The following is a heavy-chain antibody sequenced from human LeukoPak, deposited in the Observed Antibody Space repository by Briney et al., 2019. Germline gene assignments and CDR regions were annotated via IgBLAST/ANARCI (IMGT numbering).Heavy chain of an antibody. D-gene: IGHD2-15*01. V-gene: IGHV1-8*01. CDR3: ARGVVVAATGDWFDP. CDR1: GYTLTSYD. CDR2: MNPNSGNT. Sequence: ASVKVSCKASGYTLTSYDINWVRQATGQGLEWMGWMNPNSGNTGYAQKFQGRVTMTRNTSISTAYMELSSLRSEDTAVYYCARGVVVAATGDWFDPWGQGTLVTVSS. J-gene: IGHJ5*02.